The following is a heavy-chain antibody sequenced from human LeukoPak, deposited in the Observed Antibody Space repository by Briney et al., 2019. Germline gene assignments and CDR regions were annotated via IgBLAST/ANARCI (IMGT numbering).Heavy chain of an antibody. V-gene: IGHV3-64*02. CDR1: GFSFRGYG. Sequence: GGSLRLSCAASGFSFRGYGMHWVRQAPGKGLEYVSAISADGGTTYYADSVKDRFIISRDNSKNTLYPQMGSLRNEDMAVYYCARGRGGPPFDYWGQGALVTVSS. CDR3: ARGRGGPPFDY. J-gene: IGHJ4*02. CDR2: ISADGGTT.